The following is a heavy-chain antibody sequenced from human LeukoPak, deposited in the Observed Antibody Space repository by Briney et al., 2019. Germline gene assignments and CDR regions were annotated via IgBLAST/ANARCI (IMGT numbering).Heavy chain of an antibody. D-gene: IGHD2-15*01. J-gene: IGHJ3*01. CDR1: GFTFSNNW. V-gene: IGHV3-74*01. CDR2: ISHDGSST. CDR3: ARVSGGAFDV. Sequence: PGGSLRLSCAASGFTFSNNWMHWVRQAPARGLVWVSRISHDGSSTNYADSVKGRFTISRDNTKNTLYLQMNTLRADDTAVYYCARVSGGAFDVWGQGTLVTASS.